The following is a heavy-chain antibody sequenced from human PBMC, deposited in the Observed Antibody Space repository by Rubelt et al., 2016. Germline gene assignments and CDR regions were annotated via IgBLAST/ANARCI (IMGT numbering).Heavy chain of an antibody. CDR3: ARDRAFNSFDY. D-gene: IGHD3-10*01. CDR2: ISYDGSNK. Sequence: QVQLVESGGGVVQPGRSLRLSCAASGFTFSSYAMHWVRQAPGKGLEWVAVISYDGSNKYYADSVKGRFTISRDNSKNTLYLQMNSLRAEDTAVYYCARDRAFNSFDYWGQGTLVTVSS. CDR1: GFTFSSYA. V-gene: IGHV3-30*04. J-gene: IGHJ4*02.